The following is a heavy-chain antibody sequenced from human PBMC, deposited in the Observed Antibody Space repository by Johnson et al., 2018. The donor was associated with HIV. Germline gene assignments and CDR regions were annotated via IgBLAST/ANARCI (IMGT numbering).Heavy chain of an antibody. CDR1: GFTVSSYA. V-gene: IGHV3-7*01. J-gene: IGHJ3*01. Sequence: EQLVESGGGLVQPGGSLRLSCAASGFTVSSYAMHWVRQAPGKGLEWVANIKQDGSEKYYVDSVKGRFTISRDNAKNSLYLQMNSLRAEDTAVYYCARAFRGPWGQGTMVTVSS. CDR3: ARAFRGP. CDR2: IKQDGSEK.